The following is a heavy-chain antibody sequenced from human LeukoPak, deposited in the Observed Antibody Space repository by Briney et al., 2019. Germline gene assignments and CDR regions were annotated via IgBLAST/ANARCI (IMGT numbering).Heavy chain of an antibody. D-gene: IGHD4-23*01. J-gene: IGHJ4*02. CDR2: ISGGAGGT. CDR1: GFTFSSYA. Sequence: GGSLRLSCAASGFTFSSYAMSWVRQAPGKGLEWVSGISGGAGGTYYADSVKGRFTISRDNSKNTLYLQMNSLKAEDTAVYYCAKGVVVYYGVNSNFDSWGQGTLVTVSS. V-gene: IGHV3-23*01. CDR3: AKGVVVYYGVNSNFDS.